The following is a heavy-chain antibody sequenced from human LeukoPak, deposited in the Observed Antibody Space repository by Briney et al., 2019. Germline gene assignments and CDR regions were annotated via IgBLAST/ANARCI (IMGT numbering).Heavy chain of an antibody. CDR3: AREGSGSYNGFDY. V-gene: IGHV1-2*06. J-gene: IGHJ4*02. CDR1: GYTFTGYY. D-gene: IGHD1-26*01. Sequence: EASVKVSCKPSGYTFTGYYLHWVRQAPGQGLEWMGRINPNSGGTNYAQKFQGRVTMTRDTSTSTIYMELSRLRSDDTAVYYCAREGSGSYNGFDYWGQGALVTVSS. CDR2: INPNSGGT.